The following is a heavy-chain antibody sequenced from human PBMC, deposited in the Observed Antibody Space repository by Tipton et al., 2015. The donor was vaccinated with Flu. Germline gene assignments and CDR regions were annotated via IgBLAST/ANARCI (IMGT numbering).Heavy chain of an antibody. CDR2: VYYSGST. CDR1: GGSISSSNHY. D-gene: IGHD3-3*01. CDR3: VARLGLWGYDSWSDYPQAGVFDL. J-gene: IGHJ3*01. Sequence: TLSLTCTVSGGSISSSNHYWGWIRQPPGEGLEWIGSVYYSGSTYYNPSLKSRVTISVDMSKNQLSLKLRSVTAADTAVYYCVARLGLWGYDSWSDYPQAGVFDLWGQGTMVTVSS. V-gene: IGHV4-39*01.